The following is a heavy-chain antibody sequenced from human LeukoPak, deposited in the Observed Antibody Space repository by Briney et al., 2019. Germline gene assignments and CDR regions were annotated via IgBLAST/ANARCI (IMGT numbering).Heavy chain of an antibody. D-gene: IGHD5-18*01. V-gene: IGHV1-46*01. CDR3: ARDRNTAMVRPTDFDY. CDR2: INPSGGST. J-gene: IGHJ4*02. Sequence: GASVKVSCKSSGYTFTSYYMHWVRQAPGQGLEWMGIINPSGGSTIYAHKFQGRVTMTRDMSTSTVYMELSSLRSEDTAVYYCARDRNTAMVRPTDFDYWGQGTLVTVSS. CDR1: GYTFTSYY.